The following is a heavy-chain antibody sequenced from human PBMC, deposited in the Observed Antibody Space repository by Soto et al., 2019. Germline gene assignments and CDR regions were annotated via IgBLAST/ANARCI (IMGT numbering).Heavy chain of an antibody. D-gene: IGHD2-2*01. J-gene: IGHJ5*02. Sequence: ETLSLTCTVSGGSISSSSYYWGWIRQPPGKGLEWIGSIYYSGSTYYNPSLKSRVTISVDTSKNQFSLKLSSVTAADTAVYYCARTGYCISTSCYWFDPWGQGTLVTVSS. CDR2: IYYSGST. CDR3: ARTGYCISTSCYWFDP. V-gene: IGHV4-39*01. CDR1: GGSISSSSYY.